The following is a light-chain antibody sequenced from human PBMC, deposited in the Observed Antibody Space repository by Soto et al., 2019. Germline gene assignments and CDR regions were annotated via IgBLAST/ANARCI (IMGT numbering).Light chain of an antibody. V-gene: IGLV2-14*03. CDR1: SSDIGRYNY. J-gene: IGLJ2*01. CDR2: DVS. CDR3: GSYTSSDTMI. Sequence: QSVLTQPASVSESPGQSITISCTGTSSDIGRYNYVSWYQHSPGKAPKLIIYDVSDRPSGVSNRFSGSKSGTTASLTISGLQAEDEADYYCGSYTSSDTMIFGGGTKLTVL.